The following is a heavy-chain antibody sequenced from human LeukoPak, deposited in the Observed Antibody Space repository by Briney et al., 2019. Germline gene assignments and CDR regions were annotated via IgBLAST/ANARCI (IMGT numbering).Heavy chain of an antibody. V-gene: IGHV4-34*01. CDR1: GGSFSGYY. CDR2: INHSGST. J-gene: IGHJ4*02. D-gene: IGHD1-1*01. Sequence: SETLSLTCAVYGGSFSGYYWSWIRRPPGKGLEWIGEINHSGSTTYNPSLKSRVTMSIDTFKNQFSLKLTSVTAADTAVYYCARGPWELDHWGQGTLVTVSS. CDR3: ARGPWELDH.